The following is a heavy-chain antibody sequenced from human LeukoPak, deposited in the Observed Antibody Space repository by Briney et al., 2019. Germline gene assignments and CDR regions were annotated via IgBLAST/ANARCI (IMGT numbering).Heavy chain of an antibody. J-gene: IGHJ4*02. V-gene: IGHV1-69*13. CDR3: ARVLSSGWGVHDY. CDR2: IIPIFGTA. CDR1: GGTFGSYA. Sequence: ASVKVSCKASGGTFGSYAISWVRQAPGQGLEWMGGIIPIFGTANYAQKFQGRVTITADESTSTAYMELSSLRSEDTAVYYCARVLSSGWGVHDYWGQGTLVTVSS. D-gene: IGHD6-19*01.